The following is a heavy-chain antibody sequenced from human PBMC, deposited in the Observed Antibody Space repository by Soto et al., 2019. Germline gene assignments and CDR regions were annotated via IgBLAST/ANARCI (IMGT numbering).Heavy chain of an antibody. J-gene: IGHJ4*02. CDR3: ARRGGSYPLDY. CDR1: GYTFTSYG. Sequence: QVQLVQSGAEVKKPGASVKVSCKASGYTFTSYGISWVRQAPGQGLEWMGWISAYNGNTNYAQKLQGRVTMTTDTTSSTFYMELRSLRSDDTSVYYCARRGGSYPLDYWVQGTLVTVST. CDR2: ISAYNGNT. D-gene: IGHD1-26*01. V-gene: IGHV1-18*01.